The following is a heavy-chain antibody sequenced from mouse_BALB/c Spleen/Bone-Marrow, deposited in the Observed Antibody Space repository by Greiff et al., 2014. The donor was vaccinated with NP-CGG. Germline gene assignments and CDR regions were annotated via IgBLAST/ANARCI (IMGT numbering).Heavy chain of an antibody. CDR2: IYPGDGIT. D-gene: IGHD3-2*01. CDR3: ARSGDSSGYGFAY. Sequence: VKLMESGPELVKPGTLVEISCKASGYTFTSYDINWVKQRPGQGPEWIGWIYPGDGITKYNEKFKGKATLTADKSSSTAYMQLSSLTSENSAVYFCARSGDSSGYGFAYWGQGTLVTVSA. J-gene: IGHJ3*01. V-gene: IGHV1S56*01. CDR1: GYTFTSYD.